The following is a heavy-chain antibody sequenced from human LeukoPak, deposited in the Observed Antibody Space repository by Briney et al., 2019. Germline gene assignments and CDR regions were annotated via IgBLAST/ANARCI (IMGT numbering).Heavy chain of an antibody. CDR3: ASDHLSIEATGTRY. CDR1: GYTFPNYG. Sequence: ASVKVSCKASGYTFPNYGISWVRQAPGQGLEWMGWISTYNGDTNYAQKLQGRVTMTTDTSTNTAHMELRSLRSDDTAVYYCASDHLSIEATGTRYWGQGTLVTVSS. CDR2: ISTYNGDT. D-gene: IGHD6-13*01. V-gene: IGHV1-18*01. J-gene: IGHJ4*02.